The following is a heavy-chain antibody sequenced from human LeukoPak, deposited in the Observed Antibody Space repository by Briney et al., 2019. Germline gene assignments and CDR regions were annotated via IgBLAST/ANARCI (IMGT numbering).Heavy chain of an antibody. J-gene: IGHJ4*02. D-gene: IGHD6-6*01. CDR1: GFTFSSYG. CDR3: AKDHEYSSFGD. V-gene: IGHV3-30*18. CDR2: ISYDGSNK. Sequence: GGSLRLSCVVSGFTFSSYGMHWVRQAPGKGLEWVAVISYDGSNKYYADSVKGRFTISRDNSKNTLYLQMNSLRAEDTAVYYCAKDHEYSSFGDWGQGTLVTVSS.